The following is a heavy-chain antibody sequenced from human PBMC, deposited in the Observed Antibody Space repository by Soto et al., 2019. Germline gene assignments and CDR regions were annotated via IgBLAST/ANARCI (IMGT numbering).Heavy chain of an antibody. Sequence: SETLSLTCTVSGGSISSYYWSWIRQPPGKGLEWIGYIYYSRSTNYNPSLKSRVTVSVGTSKSQFSLKLSSVTAADTAVYYCARDTFDTAMVTTHGMDVWGQGTTVTVSS. CDR1: GGSISSYY. V-gene: IGHV4-59*01. D-gene: IGHD5-18*01. CDR2: IYYSRST. J-gene: IGHJ6*02. CDR3: ARDTFDTAMVTTHGMDV.